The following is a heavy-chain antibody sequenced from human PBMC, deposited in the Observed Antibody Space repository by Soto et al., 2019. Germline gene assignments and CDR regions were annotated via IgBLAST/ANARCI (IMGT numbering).Heavy chain of an antibody. CDR3: ARERYGDYGRGTFDI. Sequence: SPTLSLTCAISGDSVSNNSAAWNWIRQSPSRGLEWLGRTYYRSKWYNDYAVSVKSRITINPDTSKNQFSLQLNSVTPEDTAVYYCARERYGDYGRGTFDIWGQGTMVTVSS. J-gene: IGHJ3*02. D-gene: IGHD4-17*01. CDR1: GDSVSNNSAA. V-gene: IGHV6-1*01. CDR2: TYYRSKWYN.